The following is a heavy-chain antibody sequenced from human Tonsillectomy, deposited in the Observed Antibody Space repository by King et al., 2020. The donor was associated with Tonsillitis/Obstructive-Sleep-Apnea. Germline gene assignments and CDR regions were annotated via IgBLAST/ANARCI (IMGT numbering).Heavy chain of an antibody. CDR3: ARPIEDYSYYYYMDV. V-gene: IGHV4-39*01. CDR2: IYYSGST. J-gene: IGHJ6*03. Sequence: QLQESGPGLVKPSETLSLTCTVSGGSVSSSSYYWGWVRQPPGKGLEWIGTIYYSGSTYYNPSLKSRVTISVDTSRNQFSLKLSSVTAADTAVYFCARPIEDYSYYYYMDVWGKGATITVAS. CDR1: GGSVSSSSYY.